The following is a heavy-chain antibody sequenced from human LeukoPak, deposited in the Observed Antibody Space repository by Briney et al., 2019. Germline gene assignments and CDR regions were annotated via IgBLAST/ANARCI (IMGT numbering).Heavy chain of an antibody. D-gene: IGHD5-24*01. CDR1: GFTFSSYG. Sequence: PGGSLRLSCAASGFTFSSYGMSWVRQAPGKGLEWVSAISGSGGSTYYADSVKGRFTISRDNSKNTLYLQMNSLRAEDTAVYYCARVGRDGYSYYYYYMDVWGKGTTVTISS. V-gene: IGHV3-23*01. CDR2: ISGSGGST. CDR3: ARVGRDGYSYYYYYMDV. J-gene: IGHJ6*03.